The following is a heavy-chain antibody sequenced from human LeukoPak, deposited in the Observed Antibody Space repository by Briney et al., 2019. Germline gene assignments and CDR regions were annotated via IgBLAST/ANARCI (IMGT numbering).Heavy chain of an antibody. Sequence: PGGSLRLSCAASGFTFSSYSMNWVRQAPGKGLEWVLSISSSSSYIYYADSVKGRFTISRDNAKNSLYLQMNSLRAEDTAVYYCARAAGGYRYFDYWGQGTLVTVSS. D-gene: IGHD5-18*01. J-gene: IGHJ4*02. V-gene: IGHV3-21*01. CDR3: ARAAGGYRYFDY. CDR1: GFTFSSYS. CDR2: ISSSSSYI.